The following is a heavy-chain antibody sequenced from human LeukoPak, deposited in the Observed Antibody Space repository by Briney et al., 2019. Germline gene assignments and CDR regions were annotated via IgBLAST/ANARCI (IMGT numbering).Heavy chain of an antibody. CDR1: GGTFSSYA. CDR2: IIPIFGTA. V-gene: IGHV1-69*01. D-gene: IGHD2-2*01. J-gene: IGHJ3*02. CDR3: ARDNAAIVVVPAATGGAFDI. Sequence: SVKVSCKASGGTFSSYAISWVRQAPGQGLEWMGGIIPIFGTANYAQKFQGRVTITADESTSTAYMELSSLRSEDTAVYYCARDNAAIVVVPAATGGAFDIWGQGTMVTVSS.